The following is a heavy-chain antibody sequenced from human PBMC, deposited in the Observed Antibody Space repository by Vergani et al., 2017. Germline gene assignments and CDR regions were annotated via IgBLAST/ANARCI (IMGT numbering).Heavy chain of an antibody. CDR1: GFTFSDYY. CDR2: ISSSGSTI. D-gene: IGHD2-2*02. V-gene: IGHV3-11*04. J-gene: IGHJ6*02. Sequence: QVQLVESGGGLVKPGGSLRLSCAASGFTFSDYYMSWIRQAPGKGLEWVSYISSSGSTIYYADSVKGRFTISRDNAKNSLYLQMNSLRAEDTAVYYCAKDLYCSSTSGYSAHHGMDVWGQGTTVTVSS. CDR3: AKDLYCSSTSGYSAHHGMDV.